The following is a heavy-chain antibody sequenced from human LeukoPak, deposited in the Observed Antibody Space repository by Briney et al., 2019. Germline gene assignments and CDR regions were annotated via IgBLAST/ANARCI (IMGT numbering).Heavy chain of an antibody. CDR1: GGTFSSYA. D-gene: IGHD6-13*01. V-gene: IGHV1-69*05. Sequence: SVKVSCKASGGTFSSYAISWVRQAPGQGLEWMGRIIPIFGTANYAHKFQGRVTITTDESTNTAYMELSSLRSEDTAVYYCASVAEAGFWFDPWGQGTLVTVSS. CDR2: IIPIFGTA. CDR3: ASVAEAGFWFDP. J-gene: IGHJ5*02.